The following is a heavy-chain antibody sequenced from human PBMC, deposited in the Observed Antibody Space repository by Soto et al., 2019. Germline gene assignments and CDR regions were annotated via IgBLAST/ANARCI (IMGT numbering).Heavy chain of an antibody. CDR2: IRSKAYGGTT. CDR3: TRDSSEGFGFSGWSRVGRYRYYGMDV. Sequence: GGSLRLSCIASGFTFGDYAMSWFRQAPGKGLEWVGFIRSKAYGGTTEYAASVKGRFTISRDDSKSIAYLQMNSLKTEDTAVYYCTRDSSEGFGFSGWSRVGRYRYYGMDVWGQGTTVTVSS. D-gene: IGHD6-19*01. V-gene: IGHV3-49*03. J-gene: IGHJ6*02. CDR1: GFTFGDYA.